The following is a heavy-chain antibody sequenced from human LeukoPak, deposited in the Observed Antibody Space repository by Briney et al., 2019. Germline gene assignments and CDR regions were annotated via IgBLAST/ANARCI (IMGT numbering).Heavy chain of an antibody. J-gene: IGHJ4*02. D-gene: IGHD4/OR15-4a*01. CDR1: GGTFSSYP. CDR3: ARAMTMGAFDY. V-gene: IGHV1-69*05. Sequence: SVKVSCKASGGTFSSYPVSWVRQAPGQGLEWMGRIIPFSGTSNYAQKFQGRVTISTDGSTTTAYMELSSLRSEDTAVYYCARAMTMGAFDYWGQGTPVTVSS. CDR2: IIPFSGTS.